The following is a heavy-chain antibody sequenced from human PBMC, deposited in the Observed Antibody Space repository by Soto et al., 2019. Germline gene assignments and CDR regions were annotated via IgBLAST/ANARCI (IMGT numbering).Heavy chain of an antibody. CDR3: ARYYYGSGSYSRDYYGMDV. J-gene: IGHJ6*02. CDR2: INSDGSST. V-gene: IGHV3-74*01. Sequence: SLRLSCAASGFTFSSYWMHWVRQAPGKGLVWVSRINSDGSSTSYADSVKGRFTISRDNAKNTLYLQMNSLRAEDTAVYYCARYYYGSGSYSRDYYGMDVWGQGTTVTVSS. D-gene: IGHD3-10*01. CDR1: GFTFSSYW.